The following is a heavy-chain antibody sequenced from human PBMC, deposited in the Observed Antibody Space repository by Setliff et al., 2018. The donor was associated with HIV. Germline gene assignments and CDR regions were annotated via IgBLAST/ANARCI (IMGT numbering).Heavy chain of an antibody. D-gene: IGHD3-10*01. V-gene: IGHV4-59*01. Sequence: SETLSLTCTVSGGSISNYYWNWIRQPPGKGLEWIGYIYYTGSTNYDPSLKSRDTISLDTSKDQFSLKLSSVTAADTAIYYCARGDNYYYTSGTFHNGLDCFDFWGQGTMVTVSS. CDR1: GGSISNYY. J-gene: IGHJ3*01. CDR3: ARGDNYYYTSGTFHNGLDCFDF. CDR2: IYYTGST.